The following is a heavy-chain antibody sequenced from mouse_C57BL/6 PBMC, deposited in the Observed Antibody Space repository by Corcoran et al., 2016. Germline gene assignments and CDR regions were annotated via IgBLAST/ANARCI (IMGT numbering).Heavy chain of an antibody. CDR3: ARSSYGNYLLAY. V-gene: IGHV1-69*01. CDR1: GYTFTSYW. CDR2: IDPSDSYT. Sequence: QVQLQQPGAELVMPGASVKLSCKASGYTFTSYWMHWVKQRPGQGLEWIGEIDPSDSYTNYNQKFKGKSTLTVDKSSSTAYMQLSSLTSEDSAVYYCARSSYGNYLLAYWGQGTLVTVSA. D-gene: IGHD2-1*01. J-gene: IGHJ3*01.